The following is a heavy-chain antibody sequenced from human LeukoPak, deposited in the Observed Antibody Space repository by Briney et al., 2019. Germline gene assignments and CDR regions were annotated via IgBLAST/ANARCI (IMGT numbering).Heavy chain of an antibody. Sequence: PGGSLRLSCAASGFTFSSYGMHWVRQAPGKGLEWVAFIRYDGSNKYYADSVKGRFTISRDNSKNTLYLQMNSLRAEDTAVYYCAKGLWQARPPFDYWGQGTLVTVSS. D-gene: IGHD6-6*01. CDR1: GFTFSSYG. CDR3: AKGLWQARPPFDY. CDR2: IRYDGSNK. J-gene: IGHJ4*02. V-gene: IGHV3-30*02.